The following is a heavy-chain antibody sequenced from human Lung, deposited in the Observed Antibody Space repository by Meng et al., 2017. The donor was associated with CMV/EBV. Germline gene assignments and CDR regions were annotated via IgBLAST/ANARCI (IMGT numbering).Heavy chain of an antibody. Sequence: SXTLSLXCTVSGGSISHYCWNWIRQPPGKGLEWIGYIYYNRGTNYNPSLKGRVTISLETSKNQFSLKLSSVTAADTAVYNCARGHYGDSSDYFDFWGQGTPVTVSS. J-gene: IGHJ4*02. D-gene: IGHD4/OR15-4a*01. V-gene: IGHV4-59*01. CDR2: IYYNRGT. CDR1: GGSISHYC. CDR3: ARGHYGDSSDYFDF.